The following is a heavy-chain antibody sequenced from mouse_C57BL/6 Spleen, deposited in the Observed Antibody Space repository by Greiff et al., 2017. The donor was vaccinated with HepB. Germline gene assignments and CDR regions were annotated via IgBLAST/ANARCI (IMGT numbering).Heavy chain of an antibody. CDR3: ARPLYYGNSWFAY. CDR2: IYPGDGDT. CDR1: GYAFSSYW. Sequence: QVQLQQSGAELVKPGASVKISCKASGYAFSSYWMNWVKQRPGKGLEWIGQIYPGDGDTNYNGKFKGKATLTADKSSSTAYMQFSSLTSEDSAVYFCARPLYYGNSWFAYWGQGTLVTVSA. D-gene: IGHD2-1*01. J-gene: IGHJ3*01. V-gene: IGHV1-80*01.